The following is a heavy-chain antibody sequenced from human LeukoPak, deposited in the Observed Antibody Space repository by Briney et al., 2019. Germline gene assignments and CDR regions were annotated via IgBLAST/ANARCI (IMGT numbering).Heavy chain of an antibody. V-gene: IGHV3-30*02. CDR3: ASCYYYDSSGYYYVH. J-gene: IGHJ4*02. D-gene: IGHD3-22*01. CDR2: IRYDGSNK. CDR1: GFTFSSYG. Sequence: PGGSLRLSCAASGFTFSSYGMHWVRQAPGKGLEWVAFIRYDGSNKYYADSVKGRFTISRDNAKNSLYLQMNSLRAEDTAVYYCASCYYYDSSGYYYVHWGQGTLVTVSS.